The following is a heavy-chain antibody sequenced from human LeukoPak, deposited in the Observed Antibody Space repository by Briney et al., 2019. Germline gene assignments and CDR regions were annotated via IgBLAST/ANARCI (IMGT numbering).Heavy chain of an antibody. CDR3: AKAGGHDWNYWYFDL. CDR1: GFTFTTYA. V-gene: IGHV3-23*01. CDR2: IGARATTT. J-gene: IGHJ2*01. Sequence: EPGGSLRLSCAASGFTFTTYAMSWVRQAPGKGLEWVSSIGARATTTYYTGSVKGRFTTSRDNSQNTLYLQMNSLRVEDTAVYYCAKAGGHDWNYWYFDLWGRGTLVTVSS. D-gene: IGHD5-12*01.